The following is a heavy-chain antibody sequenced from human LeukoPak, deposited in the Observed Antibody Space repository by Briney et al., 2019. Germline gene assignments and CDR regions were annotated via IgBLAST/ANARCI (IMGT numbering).Heavy chain of an antibody. CDR3: ARRGYYYGSNYFDY. J-gene: IGHJ4*02. V-gene: IGHV4-34*01. CDR2: INHSGST. Sequence: PSETLSLTCAVYGGSFSGYYWSWIRQPPGKGLEGIGEINHSGSTNYNPSLKSRVTISVDTSKNQFSLKLSSVTAADTAVYYCARRGYYYGSNYFDYWGQGTLVTVSS. CDR1: GGSFSGYY. D-gene: IGHD3-10*01.